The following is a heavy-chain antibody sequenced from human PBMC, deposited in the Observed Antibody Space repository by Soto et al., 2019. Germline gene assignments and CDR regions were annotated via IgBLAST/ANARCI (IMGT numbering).Heavy chain of an antibody. CDR3: ARAPLRDRKRGGEINNWFDP. J-gene: IGHJ5*02. V-gene: IGHV1-3*01. Sequence: GASVKVSCKASGYTFTSYAMHWVRQAPGQRLEWMGWINAGNGNTKYSQKFQGRVTITRDTSASTAYMELSSLRSEDTAVYYCARAPLRDRKRGGEINNWFDPWGKGTLVPVSS. CDR1: GYTFTSYA. CDR2: INAGNGNT. D-gene: IGHD2-21*01.